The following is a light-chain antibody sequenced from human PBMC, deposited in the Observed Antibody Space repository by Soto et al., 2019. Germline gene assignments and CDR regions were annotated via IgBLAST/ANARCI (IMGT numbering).Light chain of an antibody. Sequence: QSALTQSASVAGSPGQSITISCTGTSSDVGGYNYVSWYQQHPGKAPKLIIYDVSNRPSGVSTRFSGSKSGNTASLTISGHQDGDEADYSCSSYTSTNSWVFGGGTKLTVL. CDR1: SSDVGGYNY. V-gene: IGLV2-14*01. CDR3: SSYTSTNSWV. J-gene: IGLJ3*02. CDR2: DVS.